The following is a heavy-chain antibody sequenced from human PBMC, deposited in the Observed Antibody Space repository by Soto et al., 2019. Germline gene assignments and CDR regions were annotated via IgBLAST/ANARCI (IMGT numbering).Heavy chain of an antibody. CDR3: AKVRLTDYLRYAPHL. D-gene: IGHD2-8*01. CDR2: ISPNGDRT. V-gene: IGHV3-23*01. J-gene: IGHJ3*01. CDR1: GFTFNNYA. Sequence: EVQLLESGGGLVQPGGSLRLACAASGFTFNNYAMNWVRQAPGRGLEWVSIISPNGDRTYYADSVKGRFTIPRDNSQNTVFLQMNSLRAEDTAIYFCAKVRLTDYLRYAPHLWGQGTLVTVSS.